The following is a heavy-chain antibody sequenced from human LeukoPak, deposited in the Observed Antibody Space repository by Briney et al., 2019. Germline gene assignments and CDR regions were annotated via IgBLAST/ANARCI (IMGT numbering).Heavy chain of an antibody. D-gene: IGHD1-7*01. V-gene: IGHV3-30*01. CDR3: ARAGRNWNYKWDYYMDV. CDR2: ISYDGSNK. CDR1: GFTFSTYA. Sequence: GRSLRLSCAASGFTFSTYAIHWVRQAPGKGLEWVAVISYDGSNKYYADPVKGRFTISRDNSKNTLFLQMNSLRAEDTAVYYCARAGRNWNYKWDYYMDVWGKGTTVTVSS. J-gene: IGHJ6*03.